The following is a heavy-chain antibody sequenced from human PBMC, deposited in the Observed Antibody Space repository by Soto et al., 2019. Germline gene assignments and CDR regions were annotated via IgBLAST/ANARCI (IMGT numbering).Heavy chain of an antibody. CDR1: GFTFSSYA. J-gene: IGHJ4*02. D-gene: IGHD3-22*01. CDR2: ISGSGGST. Sequence: GGSLRLSCAASGFTFSSYAMSWVRQAPGKGLEWVSAISGSGGSTYYADSVKGRFTISRDNSKNTLYLQMNSLRAEDTAVYYCARNRPYYDSSGYYHSYFDYWGQGTLVTVSS. CDR3: ARNRPYYDSSGYYHSYFDY. V-gene: IGHV3-23*01.